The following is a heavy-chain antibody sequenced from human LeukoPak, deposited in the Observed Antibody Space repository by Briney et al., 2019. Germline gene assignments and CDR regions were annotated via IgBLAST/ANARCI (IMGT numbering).Heavy chain of an antibody. J-gene: IGHJ6*02. V-gene: IGHV1-18*01. Sequence: GASVNLSCKASGYTFTSYGISWVRQAPGQGLEWMGWISAYNGNTNYAQKLQGRVTMTTDKSSSTVYMELRSLRSDDAAVYYCARHYGSGSYYFYYGMDVWGQGTTVTVSS. D-gene: IGHD3-10*01. CDR2: ISAYNGNT. CDR1: GYTFTSYG. CDR3: ARHYGSGSYYFYYGMDV.